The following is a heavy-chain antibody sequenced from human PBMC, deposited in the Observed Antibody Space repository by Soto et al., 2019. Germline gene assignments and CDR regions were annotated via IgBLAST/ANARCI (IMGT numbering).Heavy chain of an antibody. Sequence: PGGSLRLSCAASGFTFSSYAMSWVRQAPGKGLEWVSAISGSGGSTYYADSVKGRFTISRDNSKNTLYLQMNSLRAEDTAVYYCARDIRESRFLESYYMDVWGKGTTVTVSS. D-gene: IGHD3-3*01. V-gene: IGHV3-23*01. J-gene: IGHJ6*03. CDR3: ARDIRESRFLESYYMDV. CDR2: ISGSGGST. CDR1: GFTFSSYA.